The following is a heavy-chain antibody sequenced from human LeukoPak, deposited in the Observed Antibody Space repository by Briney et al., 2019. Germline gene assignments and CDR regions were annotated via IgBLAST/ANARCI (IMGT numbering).Heavy chain of an antibody. CDR2: IYYSGST. CDR1: GGSISSYY. J-gene: IGHJ4*02. V-gene: IGHV4-59*01. Sequence: PSETLSLTCTVSGGSISSYYWSWIRQPPGKGLEWIGYIYYSGSTNYNPSLKSRVTISVDTSKNQFSLKLSSVTAADTAVYYCARGKYSSSWYYIDYWGQRTLVTVSS. D-gene: IGHD6-13*01. CDR3: ARGKYSSSWYYIDY.